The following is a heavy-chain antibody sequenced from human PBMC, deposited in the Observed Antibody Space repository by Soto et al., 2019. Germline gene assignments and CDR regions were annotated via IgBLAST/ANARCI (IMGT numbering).Heavy chain of an antibody. V-gene: IGHV3-30*18. Sequence: LRLSCADSGFTFTDYGMHWVRQAPGKGLEWVAVISYDGSNKNYADSVKGRFTISRDNSKNTLYLQMNSLRAEDTAVYYCAKDTYYHDSSGYYVFDYRGQGTLVTVSS. CDR1: GFTFTDYG. CDR3: AKDTYYHDSSGYYVFDY. CDR2: ISYDGSNK. D-gene: IGHD3-22*01. J-gene: IGHJ4*02.